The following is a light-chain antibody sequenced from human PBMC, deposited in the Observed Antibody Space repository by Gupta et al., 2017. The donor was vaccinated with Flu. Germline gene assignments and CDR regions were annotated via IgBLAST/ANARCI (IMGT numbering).Light chain of an antibody. Sequence: IQMTQSPSSLSASVVDRVTITFRASQSISSYLNWYQQKPRKAPKLLLYAASSLQSGVPSRFSGSGSGTDFTLTISSRQPEEFATYYCQQSDSTPRLAFGGGTKVEIK. J-gene: IGKJ4*01. CDR3: QQSDSTPRLA. V-gene: IGKV1-39*01. CDR1: QSISSY. CDR2: AAS.